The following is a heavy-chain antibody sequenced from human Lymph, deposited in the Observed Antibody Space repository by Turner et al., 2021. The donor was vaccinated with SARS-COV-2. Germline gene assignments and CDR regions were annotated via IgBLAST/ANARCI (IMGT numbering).Heavy chain of an antibody. Sequence: EVQLLESGGGLVQPGGSLRLSCTASGFTFSSYAMSWVRQAPGKGLEGVSAISGSCGSTYYADSVKGRFTISRDNSKNTLYLQMNSLRAEDTAIYYCAKDRFTLSSGWEDYWGQGALVTVSS. D-gene: IGHD6-19*01. CDR2: ISGSCGST. CDR3: AKDRFTLSSGWEDY. CDR1: GFTFSSYA. J-gene: IGHJ4*02. V-gene: IGHV3-23*01.